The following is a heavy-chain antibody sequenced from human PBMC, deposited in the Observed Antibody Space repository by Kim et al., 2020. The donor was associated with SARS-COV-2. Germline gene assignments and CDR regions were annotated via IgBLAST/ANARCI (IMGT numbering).Heavy chain of an antibody. Sequence: SETLSLTCTVSGGSISSGGYYWSWIRQHPGKGLEWIGYIYYSGSTYYNPSLKSRVTISVDTSKNQFSLKLSSVTAADTAVYYCASSYRSYYDILTGYSTHWFDPWGQGTLVTVSS. D-gene: IGHD3-9*01. CDR3: ASSYRSYYDILTGYSTHWFDP. V-gene: IGHV4-31*03. CDR1: GGSISSGGYY. J-gene: IGHJ5*02. CDR2: IYYSGST.